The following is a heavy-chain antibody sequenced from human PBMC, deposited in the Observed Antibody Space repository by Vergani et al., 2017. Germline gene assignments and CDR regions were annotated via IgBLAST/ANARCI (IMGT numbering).Heavy chain of an antibody. CDR1: GGTFSSYA. D-gene: IGHD1-1*01. J-gene: IGHJ6*02. V-gene: IGHV1-69*04. CDR3: ARAGSNDVLAYYYGMDV. Sequence: QVQLVQSGAEVKKPGSSVKVSCKASGGTFSSYAISWVRQAPGQGLEWMGRIIPILGIANYAQKFQGRVTITADKSTSTAYMELSSLRSEDTAVYYWARAGSNDVLAYYYGMDVWGQGTTVTVSS. CDR2: IIPILGIA.